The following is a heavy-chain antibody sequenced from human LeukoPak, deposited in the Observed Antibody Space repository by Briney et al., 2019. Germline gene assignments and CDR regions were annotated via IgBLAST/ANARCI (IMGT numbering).Heavy chain of an antibody. D-gene: IGHD1-26*01. CDR3: ARGGSYLPDDY. Sequence: SETQSLTCTVSGGSISSGSYYWSWIRQPAGKGLEWIGRIYTSGSTNYNPSLKSRVTISVDTSKNQFSLKLSSVTAADTAVYYCARGGSYLPDDYWGQGTLVTVSS. CDR2: IYTSGST. V-gene: IGHV4-61*02. CDR1: GGSISSGSYY. J-gene: IGHJ4*02.